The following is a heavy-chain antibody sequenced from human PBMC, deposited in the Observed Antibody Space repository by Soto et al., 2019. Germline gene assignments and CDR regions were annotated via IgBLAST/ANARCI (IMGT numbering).Heavy chain of an antibody. CDR2: FDPEDGET. J-gene: IGHJ6*03. CDR3: ATAAIHQGIGYYYYMDV. D-gene: IGHD5-18*01. V-gene: IGHV1-24*01. Sequence: ASVKVSCKVSGYTLTELSMHWVRQAPGKGLEWMGGFDPEDGETIYAQKFQGRVTMTEDTSTDTAYMELSSLRSEDTAVYYCATAAIHQGIGYYYYMDVWGKGTTVTVSS. CDR1: GYTLTELS.